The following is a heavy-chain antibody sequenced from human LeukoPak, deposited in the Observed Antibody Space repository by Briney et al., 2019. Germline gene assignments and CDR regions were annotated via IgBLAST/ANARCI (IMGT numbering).Heavy chain of an antibody. CDR1: GFTVSNIY. CDR3: ARDGARYCSSTSCYLIS. Sequence: GGSLRLSCAASGFTVSNIYMSWVRQAPGKGLEWVSSISSSSSYIYYADSVKGRFTISRDNAKNSLYLQMNSLRAEDTAVYYCARDGARYCSSTSCYLISWGQGTLVTVSS. J-gene: IGHJ4*02. V-gene: IGHV3-21*01. D-gene: IGHD2-2*01. CDR2: ISSSSSYI.